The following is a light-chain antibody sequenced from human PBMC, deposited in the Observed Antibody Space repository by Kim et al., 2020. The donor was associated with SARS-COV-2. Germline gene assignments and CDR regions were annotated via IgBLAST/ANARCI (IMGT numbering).Light chain of an antibody. CDR2: DAS. CDR3: QQYNTYPWT. J-gene: IGKJ1*01. V-gene: IGKV1-5*01. CDR1: QSISAW. Sequence: ADVGDRVTIACRASQSISAWLAWYQQKPGKAPNLLIYDASILEGGVPSRFRGSGSGTEFTLTISSLQPDDFATYYCQQYNTYPWTFGPGTKVDIK.